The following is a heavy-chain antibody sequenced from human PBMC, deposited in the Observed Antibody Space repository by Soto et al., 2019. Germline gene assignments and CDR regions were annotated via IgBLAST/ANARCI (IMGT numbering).Heavy chain of an antibody. CDR1: GFSLTTGKMG. CDR3: ARMNVDSYQFYYAMDV. CDR2: IFSDNER. Sequence: LVNPTETLTLTCTVSGFSLTTGKMGVSWTRQPPGKALEWLAHIFSDNERSYSTSLQGRLTISKDTSGSQVVLSMTNVDPVDTATYYCARMNVDSYQFYYAMDVWGQGTTVTVSS. J-gene: IGHJ6*02. D-gene: IGHD4-17*01. V-gene: IGHV2-26*01.